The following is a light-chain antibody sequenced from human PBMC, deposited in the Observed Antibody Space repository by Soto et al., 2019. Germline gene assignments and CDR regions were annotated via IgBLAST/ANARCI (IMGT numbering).Light chain of an antibody. J-gene: IGKJ4*01. Sequence: DIQLTQSPSFLSASVGDRVTITCRASQGISSYLAWYQQKPGKAPKLLIYAASTLQSGVPSRFSGSGSGTEFTLTISSLQPEDFATYYCQQLNSYPLRLGGGTKVDIK. CDR3: QQLNSYPLR. V-gene: IGKV1-9*01. CDR2: AAS. CDR1: QGISSY.